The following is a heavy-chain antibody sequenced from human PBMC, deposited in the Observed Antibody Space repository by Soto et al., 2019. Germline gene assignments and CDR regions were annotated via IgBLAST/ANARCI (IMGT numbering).Heavy chain of an antibody. D-gene: IGHD3-3*01. CDR1: GYTFTSYG. CDR2: ISAYNGNT. V-gene: IGHV1-18*01. Sequence: ASVKVSCKASGYTFTSYGISWVRQAPGQGLEWMGWISAYNGNTNYAQKLQGRVTMTTDTSTSTAYMELRSLKTEDTAVYYCTGHRYYDFWSGVWYWGQGTLVTVSS. J-gene: IGHJ4*02. CDR3: TGHRYYDFWSGVWY.